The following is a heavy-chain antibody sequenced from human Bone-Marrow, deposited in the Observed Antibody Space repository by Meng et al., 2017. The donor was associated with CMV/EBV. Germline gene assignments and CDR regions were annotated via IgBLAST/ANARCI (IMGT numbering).Heavy chain of an antibody. Sequence: GESLKISCTTSGFSFSSYEMNWVRQAPGKGLEWVSSISSSSTIYYADSVKGRFTISRDNAKNSLYLQMNSLRAEDTAVYYCARIVVVPAAYTAGNYWGQGTLVTFSS. CDR2: ISSSSTI. D-gene: IGHD2-2*01. V-gene: IGHV3-69-1*02. CDR3: ARIVVVPAAYTAGNY. CDR1: GFSFSSYE. J-gene: IGHJ4*02.